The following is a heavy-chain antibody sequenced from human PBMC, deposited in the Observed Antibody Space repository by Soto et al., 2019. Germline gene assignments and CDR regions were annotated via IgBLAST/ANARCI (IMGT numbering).Heavy chain of an antibody. V-gene: IGHV1-8*01. J-gene: IGHJ6*04. Sequence: ASVKVSCKTSGYTFTSYDINWVRQAPGQGLEWVGWMNTNSDDTRSAQKFRGRLTLTRDKSMRAVYMKLSNLRPDDTAVYYCAREWSAAGHFYGMGVWGDLKTFTVSS. CDR1: GYTFTSYD. D-gene: IGHD6-13*01. CDR2: MNTNSDDT. CDR3: AREWSAAGHFYGMGV.